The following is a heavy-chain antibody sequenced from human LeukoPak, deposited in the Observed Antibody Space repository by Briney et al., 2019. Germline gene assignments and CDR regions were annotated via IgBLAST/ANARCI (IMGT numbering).Heavy chain of an antibody. V-gene: IGHV3-30*02. CDR2: IMYDGSDK. Sequence: PGGSLRLSCAASGLTFADYTMHWVRQAPGKGLEWVAFIMYDGSDKYYADSVKGRFTISRDNSKNTLFLQMNSLRTEDTAVYYCAKNSLSSRLRYFDYWGREPWSPSPQ. CDR3: AKNSLSSRLRYFDY. J-gene: IGHJ4*02. D-gene: IGHD4-17*01. CDR1: GLTFADYT.